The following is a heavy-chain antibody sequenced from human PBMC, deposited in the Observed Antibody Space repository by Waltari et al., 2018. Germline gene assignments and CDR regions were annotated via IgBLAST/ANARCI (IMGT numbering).Heavy chain of an antibody. D-gene: IGHD2-15*01. V-gene: IGHV4-4*02. CDR3: ARDRGRGLYLDV. Sequence: QLQESGPGLVKPSGTLSLSCAVSGDSVTSANWWSWVRQSPQRGLEWIGQVLSPGKTTNGPCFASRVTMSLHASNNQFSLKVTSATAADTAVYYCARDRGRGLYLDVWGPGTLVTVSP. CDR1: GDSVTSANW. CDR2: VLSPGKT. J-gene: IGHJ4*02.